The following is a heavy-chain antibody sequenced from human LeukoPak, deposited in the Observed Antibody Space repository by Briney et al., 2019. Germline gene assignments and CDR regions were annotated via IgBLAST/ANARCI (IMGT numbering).Heavy chain of an antibody. Sequence: GGSLRLSCAASGFTFSSYAMSWDRQAPGKGLEWVSAISGSGGSTYYGDSVRGRFTISRDNSKNTLYLQMNSLRAEDPAVYYCAKEPFGALYCRFDLWGQGTLVTVSS. CDR1: GFTFSSYA. CDR3: AKEPFGALYCRFDL. CDR2: ISGSGGST. J-gene: IGHJ4*02. D-gene: IGHD3-10*01. V-gene: IGHV3-23*01.